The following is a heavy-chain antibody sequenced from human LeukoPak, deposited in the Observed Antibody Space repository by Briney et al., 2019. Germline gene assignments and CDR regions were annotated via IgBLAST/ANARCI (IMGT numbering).Heavy chain of an antibody. CDR3: ARVKWLESFDY. CDR1: GFTVSSNY. J-gene: IGHJ4*02. Sequence: GGSLRLSCAASGFTVSSNYMSWVRQGPGEGLQCVSVISNDGDTYYADSVKGRFTISRDNSKNTLYLQMNSLRAEDTAVYYCARVKWLESFDYWGQGTLVTVSS. CDR2: ISNDGDT. V-gene: IGHV3-66*01. D-gene: IGHD6-19*01.